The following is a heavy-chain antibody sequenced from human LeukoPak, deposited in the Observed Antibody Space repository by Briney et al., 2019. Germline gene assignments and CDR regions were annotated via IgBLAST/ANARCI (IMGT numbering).Heavy chain of an antibody. CDR1: GYTFTSYD. J-gene: IGHJ4*02. V-gene: IGHV1-8*01. Sequence: ASVKVSCKASGYTFTSYDINWVRQATGQGLEWMGWMNPNSGNTGYAQKFQGRVTMTRNTSISTAYMELRSLRSDDTAVYYCARDGPPYYDILTGYYMGVRFDYWGQGTLVTVSS. D-gene: IGHD3-9*01. CDR3: ARDGPPYYDILTGYYMGVRFDY. CDR2: MNPNSGNT.